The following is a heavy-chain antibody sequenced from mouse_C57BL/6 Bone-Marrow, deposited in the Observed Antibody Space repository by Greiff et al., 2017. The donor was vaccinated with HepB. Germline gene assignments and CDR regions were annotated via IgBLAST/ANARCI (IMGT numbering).Heavy chain of an antibody. CDR3: ARKARGRYGSSYDWYFDV. V-gene: IGHV1-20*01. D-gene: IGHD1-1*01. CDR1: GYSFTGYF. Sequence: VQLQQSGPELVKPGDSVKISCKASGYSFTGYFMNWVMQSHGKSLEWIGRINPYNGDTFYNQKFKGKATLTVDKSSSTAHMELRSLTSEDSAVYYCARKARGRYGSSYDWYFDVWGTGTTVTVSS. CDR2: INPYNGDT. J-gene: IGHJ1*03.